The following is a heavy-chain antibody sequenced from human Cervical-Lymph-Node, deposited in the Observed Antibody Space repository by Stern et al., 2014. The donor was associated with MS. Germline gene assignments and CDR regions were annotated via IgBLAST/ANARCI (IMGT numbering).Heavy chain of an antibody. CDR3: ARRGTDTFNK. Sequence: EVQLVQSAAEVKTPGESLKISCKVSEYSFSNFWIGWVRQLPGKGLELMGILGPSDSDIRYSPSFQGQVIISVDKSINTVYLQWSSLKASDTAMYYCARRGTDTFNKWGQGTMVTVSS. CDR1: EYSFSNFW. J-gene: IGHJ3*02. CDR2: LGPSDSDI. D-gene: IGHD3-10*01. V-gene: IGHV5-51*03.